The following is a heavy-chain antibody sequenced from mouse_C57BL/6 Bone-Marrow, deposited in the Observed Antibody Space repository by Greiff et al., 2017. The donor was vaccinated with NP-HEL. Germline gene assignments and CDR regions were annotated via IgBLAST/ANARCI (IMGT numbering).Heavy chain of an antibody. CDR1: GYSITSDY. CDR3: ASSQLRLPFAY. D-gene: IGHD3-2*02. Sequence: EVQRVESGPGLAKPSQSLSLTCSVTGYSITSDYWNWIRKFPGNKLEYMGYISYSGSTYYNPSLKSRISIARDTSKYQYYLHLNSVATEDTATYDCASSQLRLPFAYWGQGTLVTVSA. V-gene: IGHV3-8*01. J-gene: IGHJ3*01. CDR2: ISYSGST.